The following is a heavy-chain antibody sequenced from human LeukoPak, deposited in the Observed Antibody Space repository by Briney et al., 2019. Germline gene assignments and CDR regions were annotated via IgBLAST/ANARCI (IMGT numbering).Heavy chain of an antibody. D-gene: IGHD3-9*01. CDR3: ARQRADYFYYYVDV. CDR1: GGSIGTTNYY. Sequence: SEALSLTCTVSGGSIGTTNYYWGWLRQPPGKGLEWIGSIYYSETTYDNPSLESRVTISIETSKNQFSLKLSSVTAADTAVYYCARQRADYFYYYVDVWGKGTTVTVS. CDR2: IYYSETT. J-gene: IGHJ6*03. V-gene: IGHV4-39*01.